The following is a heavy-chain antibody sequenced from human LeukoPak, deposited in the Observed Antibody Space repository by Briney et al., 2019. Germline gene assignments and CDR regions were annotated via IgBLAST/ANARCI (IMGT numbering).Heavy chain of an antibody. Sequence: ASVKVSCKASGYTFTNYYMHWVRQAPRQGLEWMGIINPSGGITHYAQNFQGRVTLTRDTSTSTVYMEVSGLISEDTAVYYCARGLVDTAMVTRRIDYWGQGTLVTVPS. J-gene: IGHJ4*02. D-gene: IGHD5-18*01. V-gene: IGHV1-46*01. CDR2: INPSGGIT. CDR1: GYTFTNYY. CDR3: ARGLVDTAMVTRRIDY.